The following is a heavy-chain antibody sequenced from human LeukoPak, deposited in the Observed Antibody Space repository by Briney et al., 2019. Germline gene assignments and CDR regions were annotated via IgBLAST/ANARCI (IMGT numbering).Heavy chain of an antibody. V-gene: IGHV1-2*06. CDR3: ARDSEWKHIDY. D-gene: IGHD5-18*01. CDR2: INPNSGGT. J-gene: IGHJ4*02. CDR1: GYTFTGYY. Sequence: GASVKVSCKTSGYTFTGYYMHWVRQAPGQGLEWMGRINPNSGGTNYAQKFQGRVTMTRDTSISTAYMELSRLRSDDTAVYYCARDSEWKHIDYWGQGTLVTVSS.